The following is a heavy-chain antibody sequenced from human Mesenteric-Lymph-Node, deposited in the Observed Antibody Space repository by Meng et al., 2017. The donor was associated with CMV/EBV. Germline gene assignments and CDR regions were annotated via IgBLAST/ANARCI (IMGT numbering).Heavy chain of an antibody. J-gene: IGHJ4*02. CDR3: ARPREDYFGSGSYYF. CDR2: ISAYGTTT. Sequence: GESLKISCEGSGFPFGDSYMSWIRLAPGKGLEWVSYISAYGTTTYYADPVNGRFTISRDNSRNSLYLQMNSLRAEDTAIYYCARPREDYFGSGSYYFWGQGTLVTVSS. D-gene: IGHD3-10*01. CDR1: GFPFGDSY. V-gene: IGHV3-11*04.